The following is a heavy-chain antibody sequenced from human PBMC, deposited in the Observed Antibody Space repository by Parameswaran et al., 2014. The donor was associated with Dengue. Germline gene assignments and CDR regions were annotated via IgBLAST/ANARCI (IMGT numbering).Heavy chain of an antibody. CDR2: ISAYNGNT. D-gene: IGHD1-1*01. J-gene: IGHJ5*02. CDR3: ARDIMTRGAWNDHYNWFDP. V-gene: IGHV1-18*01. Sequence: SWVRQAPGQGLEWMGWISAYNGNTNYAQKLQGRVTMTTDTSTSTAYMELRSLRSDDTAVYYCARDIMTRGAWNDHYNWFDPGPGTWSPSPQ.